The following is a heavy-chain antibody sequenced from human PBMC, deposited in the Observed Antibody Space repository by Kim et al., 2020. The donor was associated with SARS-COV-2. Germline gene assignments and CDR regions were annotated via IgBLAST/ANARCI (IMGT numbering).Heavy chain of an antibody. CDR1: GFTFSSYS. Sequence: GGSLRLSCAASGFTFSSYSMNWVRQAPGKGLEWVSSISSSSSYIYYADSVKGRFTISRDNAKNSLYLQMNSLRAEDTAVYYCARDVDAYYDILTTDAFDIWGKGKMVTVSS. V-gene: IGHV3-21*04. J-gene: IGHJ3*02. CDR2: ISSSSSYI. D-gene: IGHD3-9*01. CDR3: ARDVDAYYDILTTDAFDI.